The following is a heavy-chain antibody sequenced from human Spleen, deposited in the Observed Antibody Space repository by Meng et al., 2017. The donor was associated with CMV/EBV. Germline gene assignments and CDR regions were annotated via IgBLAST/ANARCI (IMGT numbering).Heavy chain of an antibody. D-gene: IGHD2-2*01. CDR3: ARDKECSSTNCSPTDYYYYYGMDV. CDR2: ISSGGSTK. CDR1: GFTFSNYE. J-gene: IGHJ6*02. V-gene: IGHV3-48*03. Sequence: GESLKISCAASGFTFSNYEMNWVRQAPGKGLEWVSYISSGGSTKYYADSVKGRFTISRDNAENSLYLQMNSLRAEDTAVYYCARDKECSSTNCSPTDYYYYYGMDVWGRGTTVTVSS.